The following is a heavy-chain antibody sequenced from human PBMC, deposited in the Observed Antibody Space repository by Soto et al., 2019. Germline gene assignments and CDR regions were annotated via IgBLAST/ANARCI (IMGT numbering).Heavy chain of an antibody. J-gene: IGHJ2*01. CDR2: ISYDGRNK. CDR3: AKNYGPGIAVAGTDWYFDL. D-gene: IGHD6-19*01. CDR1: SFTFSSYA. Sequence: QVQLVESGGGVVQPGRSLRLSCAASSFTFSSYAIHWVRQAPGKGLQWVAFISYDGRNKNYADSVKGRFTISRDKSRNTLYLQMSSLRAEDTAVYYCAKNYGPGIAVAGTDWYFDLWGRGTLVTVSS. V-gene: IGHV3-30*18.